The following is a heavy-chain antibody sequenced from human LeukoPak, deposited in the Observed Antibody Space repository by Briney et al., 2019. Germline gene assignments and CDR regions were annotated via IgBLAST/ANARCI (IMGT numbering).Heavy chain of an antibody. J-gene: IGHJ4*02. D-gene: IGHD3-10*01. CDR1: GGTFSSYT. V-gene: IGHV1-69*05. Sequence: GSSVKVSCKASGGTFSSYTISWVRQAPGQGLEWMGGIIPLFGTANYAQRFQGRVIMTTDTSTNTAYMELRSLRSDDTAFYYCARDLYSRRMDYYGSGSYFAYWGQGTLVTVSS. CDR3: ARDLYSRRMDYYGSGSYFAY. CDR2: IIPLFGTA.